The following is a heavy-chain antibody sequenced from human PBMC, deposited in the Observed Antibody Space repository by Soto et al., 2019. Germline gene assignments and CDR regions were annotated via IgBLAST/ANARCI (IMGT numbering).Heavy chain of an antibody. CDR1: GFTFSNYD. CDR3: ARDRSRGWFDP. J-gene: IGHJ5*02. D-gene: IGHD2-15*01. Sequence: GGSLRLSCAASGFTFSNYDLHWVRQATGKGLEWVSGIRTDGDTIYSGSVKGRFTISRENDKNSLYLQMNNLRAEDTAVYYCARDRSRGWFDPWGQGTLVTVSS. V-gene: IGHV3-13*01. CDR2: IRTDGDT.